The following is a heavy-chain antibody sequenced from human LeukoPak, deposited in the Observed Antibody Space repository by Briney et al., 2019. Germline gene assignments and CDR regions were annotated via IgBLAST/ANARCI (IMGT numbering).Heavy chain of an antibody. J-gene: IGHJ6*04. CDR2: TYDSGST. V-gene: IGHV4-59*01. CDR3: ARDRPGFSGYYYGMDV. CDR1: GGSISSYY. Sequence: PSETLSLTCTVSGGSISSYYWSWIRQPPGKLLEWIGYTYDSGSTNYNPSLKSRVTISVDTSKNQFSLKLSSVTAADTAVYYCARDRPGFSGYYYGMDVWGKGTTVTVSS. D-gene: IGHD3-10*01.